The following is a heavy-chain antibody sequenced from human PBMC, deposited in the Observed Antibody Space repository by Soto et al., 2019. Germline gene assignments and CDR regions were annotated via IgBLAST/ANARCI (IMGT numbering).Heavy chain of an antibody. J-gene: IGHJ5*02. Sequence: GGSLRLSCAASGFIFRDWFMSWIRQAPGKGLEWISYISKDSGRATRYADSVKGRVTMTSDTPITTAYMELSSLRSDDTAVYYCAKDGTARGPNPFDPWGQGTLVTVSS. CDR3: AKDGTARGPNPFDP. D-gene: IGHD3-10*01. V-gene: IGHV3-11*01. CDR2: ISKDSGRAT. CDR1: GFIFRDWF.